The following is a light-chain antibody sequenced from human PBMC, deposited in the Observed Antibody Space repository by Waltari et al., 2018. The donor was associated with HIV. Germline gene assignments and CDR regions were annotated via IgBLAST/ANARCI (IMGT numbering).Light chain of an antibody. V-gene: IGKV3-20*01. Sequence: EIALTQSPGTLSLSPGERATLSCRASQSVSSNYLAWYQHKPGQAPRLLIYGASSRATDIPDRFSGSGSGTDVTLTISRLEPEDSAVYCCQQYGTSPYTFGLGTKLEI. CDR2: GAS. CDR3: QQYGTSPYT. CDR1: QSVSSNY. J-gene: IGKJ2*01.